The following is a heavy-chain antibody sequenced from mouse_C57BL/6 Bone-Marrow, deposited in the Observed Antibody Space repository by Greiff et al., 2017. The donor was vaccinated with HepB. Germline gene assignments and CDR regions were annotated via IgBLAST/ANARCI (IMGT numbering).Heavy chain of an antibody. Sequence: QVQLKQSGPGLVAPSQSLSITCTVSGFSLTSYAISWVRQPPGKGLEWLGVIWTGGGTNYNSALKSRLSISKDNSKSQVFLKMNSLQTDDAARYYCARMRCFYYDYGYYYAMDYWGQGTSVTVSS. CDR2: IWTGGGT. D-gene: IGHD2-4*01. CDR3: ARMRCFYYDYGYYYAMDY. J-gene: IGHJ4*01. V-gene: IGHV2-9-1*01. CDR1: GFSLTSYA.